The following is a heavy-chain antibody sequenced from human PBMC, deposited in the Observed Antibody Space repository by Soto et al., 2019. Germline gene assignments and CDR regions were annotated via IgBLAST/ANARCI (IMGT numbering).Heavy chain of an antibody. V-gene: IGHV1-69*06. CDR3: ARVAAAGIWQDLMY. Sequence: QVQLVQSGAEVKKPGSSVKISCKSSGGSFTSYAINWVRQAPGQGLEWMGGIIPALDSTNSVQKFEGRVTVTAVKSAATGLMAGTNRTSEGTGLYICARVAAAGIWQDLMYWGQGTLVT. D-gene: IGHD2-15*01. CDR2: IIPALDST. J-gene: IGHJ4*02. CDR1: GGSFTSYA.